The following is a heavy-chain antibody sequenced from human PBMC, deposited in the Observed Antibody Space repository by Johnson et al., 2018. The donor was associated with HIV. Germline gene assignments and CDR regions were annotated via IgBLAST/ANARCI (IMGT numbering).Heavy chain of an antibody. D-gene: IGHD1-26*01. CDR3: ARADRDSGTYHDAFDI. V-gene: IGHV3-23*04. J-gene: IGHJ3*02. CDR1: GFTFSSYG. CDR2: ISGSGGST. Sequence: VQLVESGGGVVQPGGSLRLSCAASGFTFSSYGMHWVRQAPGKGLEWVSAISGSGGSTYYADSVKGRFTISRDNSKNTLYVQMNSLRAEDTAVYYCARADRDSGTYHDAFDIWGQGTMVIVSS.